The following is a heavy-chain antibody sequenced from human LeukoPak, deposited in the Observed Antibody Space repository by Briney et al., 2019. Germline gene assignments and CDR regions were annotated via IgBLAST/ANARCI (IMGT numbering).Heavy chain of an antibody. D-gene: IGHD3-10*01. CDR2: ISSSSSYI. CDR1: GFTFSSYS. V-gene: IGHV3-21*01. J-gene: IGHJ5*02. Sequence: GGSLRLSCAASGFTFSSYSMNWVRQAPGKGLEWVSSISSSSSYIYYADSVKGRFTISRDNAKNSLYLQMNSLRAEDTAVYYCARHYYGSGSHPSPNWFDPWGQGTLVTVSS. CDR3: ARHYYGSGSHPSPNWFDP.